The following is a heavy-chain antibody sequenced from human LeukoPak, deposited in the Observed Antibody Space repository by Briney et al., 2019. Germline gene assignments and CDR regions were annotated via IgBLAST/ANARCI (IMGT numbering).Heavy chain of an antibody. J-gene: IGHJ4*02. V-gene: IGHV1-18*01. CDR3: ARASRFGELEASDY. CDR2: ISAFNGNT. Sequence: ASVKVSCKASGYTFTSYGISWVRQAPGQGLEWMGWISAFNGNTNYAQKLQGRVTMTTDTSTSTAYMELRSLRSDDTAVYYCARASRFGELEASDYWGQGTLVTVSS. CDR1: GYTFTSYG. D-gene: IGHD3-10*01.